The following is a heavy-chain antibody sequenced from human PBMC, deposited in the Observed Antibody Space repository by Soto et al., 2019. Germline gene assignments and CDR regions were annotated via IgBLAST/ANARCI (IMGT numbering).Heavy chain of an antibody. CDR1: GFTFSSYS. D-gene: IGHD4-17*01. CDR2: ISSSSSYI. V-gene: IGHV3-21*01. CDR3: ARDQSGYGDYPEAYYYGMDV. J-gene: IGHJ6*02. Sequence: GGSLRLSCAASGFTFSSYSMNWVRQAPGKGLEWVSSISSSSSYIYYADSVKGRFTISRDNAKNSLYPQMNSLRAEDTAVYYRARDQSGYGDYPEAYYYGMDVWGQGTTVTVSS.